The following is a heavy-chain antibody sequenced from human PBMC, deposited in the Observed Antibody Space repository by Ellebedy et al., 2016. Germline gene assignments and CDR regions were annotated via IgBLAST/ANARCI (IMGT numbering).Heavy chain of an antibody. CDR3: ARVIEGQQLVRGSYFQH. J-gene: IGHJ1*01. Sequence: GESLKISCAASGFTFSSYSINWVRQAPGKGLEWVSYISSSSSTIYYADSVKGRFTISRDNAKNSLYLQMNSLRDEDTAVYYCARVIEGQQLVRGSYFQHWGQGTLVTVSA. V-gene: IGHV3-48*02. CDR1: GFTFSSYS. D-gene: IGHD6-13*01. CDR2: ISSSSSTI.